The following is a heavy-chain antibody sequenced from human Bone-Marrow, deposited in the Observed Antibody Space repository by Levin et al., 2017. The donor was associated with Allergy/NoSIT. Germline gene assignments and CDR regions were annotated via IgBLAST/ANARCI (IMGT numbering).Heavy chain of an antibody. J-gene: IGHJ4*02. CDR1: GFTFSTYW. V-gene: IGHV3-7*01. D-gene: IGHD5/OR15-5a*01. CDR3: ARGMSTPGVDW. Sequence: GSVKVSCAASGFTFSTYWMNWVRQSPGKGLEWVANINEDGSEKYYVDSVKGRFTIFRDNANHSLYLQMNNLRAEDTALYYCARGMSTPGVDWWGQGTPVAVSS. CDR2: INEDGSEK.